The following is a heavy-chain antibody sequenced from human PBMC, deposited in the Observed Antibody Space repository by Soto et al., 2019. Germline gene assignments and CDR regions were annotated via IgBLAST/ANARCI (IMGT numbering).Heavy chain of an antibody. Sequence: GGSLRLSCAASGFTFSSYGMHWVRQAPGKGLEWVAVISYDGSNKYYADSVKGRFTISRDNSKNTLYLQMNSLRAEDTAVYYCAKDNKSGGSPWGGSDYWGQGTLVTVSS. CDR3: AKDNKSGGSPWGGSDY. CDR1: GFTFSSYG. J-gene: IGHJ4*02. V-gene: IGHV3-30*18. D-gene: IGHD1-26*01. CDR2: ISYDGSNK.